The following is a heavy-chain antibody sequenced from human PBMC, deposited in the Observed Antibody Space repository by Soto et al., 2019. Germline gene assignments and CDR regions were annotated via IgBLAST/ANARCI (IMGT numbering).Heavy chain of an antibody. J-gene: IGHJ4*02. Sequence: GESLKISCKGSGYNFAVYWIAWVRQLRGGGLALVGAIYHSDSDTRHRPSFQPQVTLSDDKSIRSAYLRWRSLKASEPVIYYCARGGASTRTFDSWGQGTPVPVSS. CDR2: IYHSDSDT. V-gene: IGHV5-51*01. CDR3: ARGGASTRTFDS. CDR1: GYNFAVYW. D-gene: IGHD1-26*01.